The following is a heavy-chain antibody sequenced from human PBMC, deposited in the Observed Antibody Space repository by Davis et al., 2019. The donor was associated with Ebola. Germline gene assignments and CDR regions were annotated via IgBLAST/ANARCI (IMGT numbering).Heavy chain of an antibody. Sequence: SETLSLTCSVSGDSIRRTNSYWGWIRQPPGKGLEWVVIFHYSGSPYYNPSLKSRVTISVDTSKNRFSLKLSSVTAADTAVYYCARLDPFDYWGQGTLVTVSS. J-gene: IGHJ4*02. CDR2: FHYSGSP. CDR3: ARLDPFDY. V-gene: IGHV4-39*01. D-gene: IGHD3/OR15-3a*01. CDR1: GDSIRRTNSY.